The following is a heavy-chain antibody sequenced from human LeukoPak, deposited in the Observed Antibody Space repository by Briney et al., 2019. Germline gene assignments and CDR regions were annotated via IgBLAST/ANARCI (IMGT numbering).Heavy chain of an antibody. CDR1: GGSFSDYS. V-gene: IGHV4-34*01. D-gene: IGHD3-10*01. CDR3: ARHSAYGSGTYYYFDY. CDR2: INHSGST. J-gene: IGHJ4*02. Sequence: SETLSLTCAVYGGSFSDYSWNWIRQPPGKGLEWIGEINHSGSTNYNPSLKSRVTISLDTSKNQFSLRLNSVTAADTAVYYCARHSAYGSGTYYYFDYWGQGTLVSVSS.